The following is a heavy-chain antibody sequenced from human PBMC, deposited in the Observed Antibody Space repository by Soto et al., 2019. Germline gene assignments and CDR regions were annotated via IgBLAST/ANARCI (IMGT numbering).Heavy chain of an antibody. V-gene: IGHV4-31*03. CDR2: IYYSGST. J-gene: IGHJ4*02. CDR3: ARGRKKITMVRGVHYFDY. CDR1: GGSISSGGYY. D-gene: IGHD3-10*01. Sequence: QVKLQESGPGLVKPSQTLSLTCTVSGGSISSGGYYWSWIRQHPGKGLEWIGYIYYSGSTYYNPSLKSRVTISVDTSKNQFSLKLSSVTAADTAVYYCARGRKKITMVRGVHYFDYWGQGTLVTVSS.